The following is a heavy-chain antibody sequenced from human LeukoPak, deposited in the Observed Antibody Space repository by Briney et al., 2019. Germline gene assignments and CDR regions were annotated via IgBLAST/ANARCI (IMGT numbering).Heavy chain of an antibody. Sequence: GGSLRLSCAASGFTFSNYAMHWVRQAPGKGLEWVTLISYDGSNKYYTDSVKGRFTISRDNAKNSLYLQMNSLRAEDTAVYYCAELGITMIGGVWGKGTTVTISS. CDR1: GFTFSNYA. V-gene: IGHV3-30*04. J-gene: IGHJ6*04. CDR2: ISYDGSNK. D-gene: IGHD3-10*02. CDR3: AELGITMIGGV.